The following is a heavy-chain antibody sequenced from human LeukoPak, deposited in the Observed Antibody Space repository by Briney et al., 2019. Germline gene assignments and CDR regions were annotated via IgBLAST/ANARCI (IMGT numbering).Heavy chain of an antibody. CDR1: GDSVSTNSGA. CDR3: ARGVTVVGYYFDY. Sequence: SQTLSLTCALSGDSVSTNSGAWNWIRQSPSSGLEWLGRTYYRSKWYSDYAVSVKSRITINPDTSKNQFSLQLNSVSPEDTAVYYCARGVTVVGYYFDYWGQGTLVTVSS. D-gene: IGHD6-19*01. V-gene: IGHV6-1*01. J-gene: IGHJ4*02. CDR2: TYYRSKWYS.